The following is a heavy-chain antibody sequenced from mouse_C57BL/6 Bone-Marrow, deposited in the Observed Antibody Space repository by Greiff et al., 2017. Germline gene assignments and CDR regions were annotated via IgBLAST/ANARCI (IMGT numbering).Heavy chain of an antibody. CDR1: GFTFSNYW. D-gene: IGHD2-12*01. J-gene: IGHJ1*03. CDR3: TGGVRFDV. CDR2: IRLKSDNYAT. V-gene: IGHV6-3*01. Sequence: EVKLEESGGGLVQPGGSMKLSCVASGFTFSNYWMNWVRQSPEKGLEWVAQIRLKSDNYATHYAESVKGRFTISRDDSKSSVYLQMNNLRAEDTGIYYCTGGVRFDVWGTGTTVTVSS.